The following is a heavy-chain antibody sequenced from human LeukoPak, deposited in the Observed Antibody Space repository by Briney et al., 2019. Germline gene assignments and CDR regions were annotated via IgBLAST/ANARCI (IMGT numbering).Heavy chain of an antibody. J-gene: IGHJ5*02. CDR1: GFSFTSYW. V-gene: IGHV5-51*01. D-gene: IGHD2-2*01. CDR3: ARAYCSSTSCYLASWYNWFDP. Sequence: GESLKISCKGSGFSFTSYWIGWGRQSPGKGLGWVGIIYPGESDTRYSPSLQGQVTISTDKSINTAYLQWSSLKHSDTAMYYCARAYCSSTSCYLASWYNWFDPWDQGTLVTVSS. CDR2: IYPGESDT.